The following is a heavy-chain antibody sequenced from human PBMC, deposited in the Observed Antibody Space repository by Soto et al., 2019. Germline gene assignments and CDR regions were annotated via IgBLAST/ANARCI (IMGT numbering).Heavy chain of an antibody. CDR3: ARTGYCSGGSCYPNWFDP. CDR1: GGSISSYY. CDR2: IYTSGST. D-gene: IGHD2-15*01. J-gene: IGHJ5*02. V-gene: IGHV4-4*07. Sequence: SSETLSLTCTVSGGSISSYYWSWIRQPAGKGLEWIGRIYTSGSTNYNPSLKSRVTMSVDTSKNQFSLKLRSVTAADTAVYYCARTGYCSGGSCYPNWFDPWGQGTLVTVSS.